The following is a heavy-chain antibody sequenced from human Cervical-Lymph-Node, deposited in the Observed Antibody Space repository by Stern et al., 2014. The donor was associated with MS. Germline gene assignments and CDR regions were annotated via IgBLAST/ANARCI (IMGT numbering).Heavy chain of an antibody. CDR1: GYTFTSYG. J-gene: IGHJ2*01. CDR3: ARGYYDFWSGTYWYFDL. Sequence: VQLVASGAEVKKPGASVKVSCKASGYTFTSYGISWVRQAHGHGLEWMGWINAYNGNTNYAQKLQGRVTMTTDTSTSTAYMELRSLRSDDTAVYYCARGYYDFWSGTYWYFDLWGRGTLVTVSS. CDR2: INAYNGNT. V-gene: IGHV1-18*01. D-gene: IGHD3-3*01.